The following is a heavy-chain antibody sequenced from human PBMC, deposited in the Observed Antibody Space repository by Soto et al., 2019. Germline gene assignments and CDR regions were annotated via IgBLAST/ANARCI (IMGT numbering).Heavy chain of an antibody. Sequence: QVQLLESGPGLVEPSQTLSLTCTVSGGSISNRGFFWTWIRQHPAKGLEGIGYIYYTGSSYYNPSLNGRVSISLDTLRTQFSLNVNFGTAADSVVYYFTRVGYCTGVCPRGGGFDIWGQGTMVTVSS. V-gene: IGHV4-31*03. J-gene: IGHJ3*02. D-gene: IGHD2-8*02. CDR2: IYYTGSS. CDR1: GGSISNRGFF. CDR3: TRVGYCTGVCPRGGGFDI.